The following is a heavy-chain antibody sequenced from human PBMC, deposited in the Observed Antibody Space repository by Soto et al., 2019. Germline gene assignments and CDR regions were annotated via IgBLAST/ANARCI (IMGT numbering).Heavy chain of an antibody. V-gene: IGHV3-23*01. CDR2: ISGSGVST. CDR3: AKGGRIAVAGREG. J-gene: IGHJ4*02. D-gene: IGHD6-19*01. CDR1: GFTFSSYA. Sequence: EVQLLESGGGLVQPGGSLRLSCAASGFTFSSYAMTWFRQAPGKGLEWVSAISGSGVSTNYADSVKGRFTISRDNSKNTLYLQMNSLRAEDTAVYYCAKGGRIAVAGREGWGQGTLVTVSS.